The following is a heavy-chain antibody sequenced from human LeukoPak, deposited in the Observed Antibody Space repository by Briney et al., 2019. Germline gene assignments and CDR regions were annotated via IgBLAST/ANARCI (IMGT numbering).Heavy chain of an antibody. D-gene: IGHD3-3*01. J-gene: IGHJ5*02. V-gene: IGHV4-4*07. CDR2: IYTSGST. Sequence: PSETLSLTCTVSGGSISSYYWSWTRQPAGKGLEWIGRIYTSGSTNYNPSLKSRVTISVDKSKNQFSLKLSSVTAADTAVYYCARDPKPNYDFWSGSWFDPWGQGTLVTVSS. CDR1: GGSISSYY. CDR3: ARDPKPNYDFWSGSWFDP.